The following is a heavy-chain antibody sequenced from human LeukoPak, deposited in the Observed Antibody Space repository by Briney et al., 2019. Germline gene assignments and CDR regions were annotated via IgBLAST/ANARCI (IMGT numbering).Heavy chain of an antibody. CDR2: IYYSGST. J-gene: IGHJ4*02. CDR3: ARALPPTF. V-gene: IGHV4-59*01. Sequence: KPSETLSLTCTVSGGSISSYYWSWNRQPPGKGLEWIGYIYYSGSTNYNPSLKSRVTISVDTSKNQFSLKLSSVTAADTAVYYCARALPPTFWGQGTLVTVSS. CDR1: GGSISSYY.